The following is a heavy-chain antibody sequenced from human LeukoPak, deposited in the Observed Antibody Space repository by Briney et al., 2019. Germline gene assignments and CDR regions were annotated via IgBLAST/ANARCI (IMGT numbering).Heavy chain of an antibody. D-gene: IGHD3-22*01. CDR3: AREAYYDSSGYYY. Sequence: GGSLRLSCSASGFPFSSYAMHWVRQAPGKGLEWVSVIYSGGSTYYSDSVKGRFTISRDNSKNTLYLQMNSLRAEDTAVYYCAREAYYDSSGYYYWGQGTLDTVSS. CDR1: GFPFSSYA. V-gene: IGHV3-66*01. J-gene: IGHJ4*02. CDR2: IYSGGST.